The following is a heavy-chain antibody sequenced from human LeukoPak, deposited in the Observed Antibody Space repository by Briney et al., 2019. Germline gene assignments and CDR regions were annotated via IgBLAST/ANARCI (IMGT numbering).Heavy chain of an antibody. CDR3: AREGKGYDILTGYYIAQPFDY. CDR1: GYSISSGYY. Sequence: PSETLSLTCSVSGYSISSGYYWGWIRQPAGKGLEWIGRIYTSGSTNYNPSLKSRVTISVDTSKNQFSLKLSSVTAADTAVYYCAREGKGYDILTGYYIAQPFDYWGQGTLVTVSS. D-gene: IGHD3-9*01. CDR2: IYTSGST. V-gene: IGHV4-61*02. J-gene: IGHJ4*02.